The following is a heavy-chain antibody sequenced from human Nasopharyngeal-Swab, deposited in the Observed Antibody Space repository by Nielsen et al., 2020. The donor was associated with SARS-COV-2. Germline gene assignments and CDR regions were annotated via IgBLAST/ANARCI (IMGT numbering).Heavy chain of an antibody. Sequence: GESLKISCAASGFTFSSYGMHWVRQAPGKGLEWVAVISYDGSNKYYADSVKGRFTISRDNSKNTLYLQMNSLRAEDTAVYYCARTRGGIAVAGRGYWYFDLWGRGTLVTVSS. J-gene: IGHJ2*01. CDR3: ARTRGGIAVAGRGYWYFDL. CDR2: ISYDGSNK. V-gene: IGHV3-30*03. CDR1: GFTFSSYG. D-gene: IGHD6-19*01.